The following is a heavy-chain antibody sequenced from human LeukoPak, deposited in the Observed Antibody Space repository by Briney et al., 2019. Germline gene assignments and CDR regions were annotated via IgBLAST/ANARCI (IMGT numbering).Heavy chain of an antibody. CDR3: VKAQYYYGSGSYFDY. Sequence: GGSLRLSCAASGFTFSSYWIHWVRQAPGKGLEYASAISSNGGSTYYADSVKGRFTISRDNSKNTLYLQMSSLRAEDTAVYYCVKAQYYYGSGSYFDYWGQGTLVTVSS. V-gene: IGHV3-64D*09. CDR1: GFTFSSYW. D-gene: IGHD3-10*01. CDR2: ISSNGGST. J-gene: IGHJ4*02.